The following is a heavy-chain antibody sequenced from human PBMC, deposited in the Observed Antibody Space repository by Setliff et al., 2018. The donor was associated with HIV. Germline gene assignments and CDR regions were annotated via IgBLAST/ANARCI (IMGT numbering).Heavy chain of an antibody. J-gene: IGHJ2*01. Sequence: SQTLSLTCAISGDSVSSNSAAWNWIRQSPSRGLEWLGRTYYRSKWYNDYAVSVKSRITINPDTSKNQFSLQLNSVTAADTAVYYCVRPSVATVTHRWHFHLWGRGTLVTVSS. CDR3: VRPSVATVTHRWHFHL. CDR2: TYYRSKWYN. D-gene: IGHD4-17*01. CDR1: GDSVSSNSAA. V-gene: IGHV6-1*01.